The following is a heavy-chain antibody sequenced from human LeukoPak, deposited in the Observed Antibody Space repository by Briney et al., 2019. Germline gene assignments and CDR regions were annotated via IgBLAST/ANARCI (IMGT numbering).Heavy chain of an antibody. J-gene: IGHJ4*02. CDR3: ATDYHGYFDY. CDR2: INQDGGEK. D-gene: IGHD1-14*01. CDR1: GFTLSSYW. V-gene: IGHV3-7*01. Sequence: GGSLRLSCAASGFTLSSYWMTWVRQAPGKGLEWVDNINQDGGEKYYVDSVKGRFTISRDNAKNSLYLQMSSLRAEDAAVYYCATDYHGYFDYWGQGTLVTVSS.